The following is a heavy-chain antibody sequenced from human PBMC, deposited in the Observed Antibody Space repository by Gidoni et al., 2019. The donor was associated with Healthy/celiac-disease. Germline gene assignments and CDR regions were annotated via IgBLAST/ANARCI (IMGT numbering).Heavy chain of an antibody. Sequence: QVQLVQSGAEVKKPGASVKVSCKASGYTFTSYDINWVRQATGQGLEWMGWMNPNSGNTGYAQKFQGRVTMTRNTSISTAYMELSSLRSEDTAVYYCARERVDYDILTGYYTAGFDPWGQGTLVTVSS. CDR3: ARERVDYDILTGYYTAGFDP. D-gene: IGHD3-9*01. CDR1: GYTFTSYD. V-gene: IGHV1-8*01. CDR2: MNPNSGNT. J-gene: IGHJ5*02.